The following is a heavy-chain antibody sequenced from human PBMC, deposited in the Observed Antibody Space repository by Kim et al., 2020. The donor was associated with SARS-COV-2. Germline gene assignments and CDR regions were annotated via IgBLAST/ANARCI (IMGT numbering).Heavy chain of an antibody. CDR3: ARWGENSDYYDSSGPDAFDI. CDR1: GGRFSSYG. CDR2: IIPIFGTA. V-gene: IGHV1-69*13. Sequence: SVKVSCKASGGRFSSYGSSWVRQAPGQGLEWMGGIIPIFGTANYAQKFQGRVTITADESTSTAYMELSSLRSEDTAVYYCARWGENSDYYDSSGPDAFDIWGQGTMVTVSS. J-gene: IGHJ3*02. D-gene: IGHD3-22*01.